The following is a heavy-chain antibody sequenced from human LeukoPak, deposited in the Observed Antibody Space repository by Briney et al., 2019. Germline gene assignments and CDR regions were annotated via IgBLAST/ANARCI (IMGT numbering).Heavy chain of an antibody. Sequence: GGSLRLSCAASGFTFSSYSMNWVRQAPGKGLEWVSFISSSSSYIYYADSVKGRFTTSRDNAKNSLYLQMNSLRAEDTAVYYCAREGITIPYYFDYWGQGTLVTVSS. D-gene: IGHD3-10*01. CDR2: ISSSSSYI. CDR1: GFTFSSYS. V-gene: IGHV3-21*01. J-gene: IGHJ4*02. CDR3: AREGITIPYYFDY.